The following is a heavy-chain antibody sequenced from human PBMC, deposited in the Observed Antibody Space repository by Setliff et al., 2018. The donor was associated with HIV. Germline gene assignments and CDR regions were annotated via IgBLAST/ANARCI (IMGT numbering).Heavy chain of an antibody. Sequence: ASETLSLTCAVYGGSFSDHYWSWIRQPPGKGLEWIGEINHSGISNFNPSLKSRVSIPIDTPRSQFSLKLSSVTAADTAVYYCARGGGFWSGQLDYWGQGTLVTVSS. J-gene: IGHJ4*02. CDR1: GGSFSDHY. CDR3: ARGGGFWSGQLDY. V-gene: IGHV4-34*01. D-gene: IGHD3-3*01. CDR2: INHSGIS.